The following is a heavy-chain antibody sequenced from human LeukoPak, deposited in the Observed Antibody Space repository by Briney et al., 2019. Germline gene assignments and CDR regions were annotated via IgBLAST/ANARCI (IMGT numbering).Heavy chain of an antibody. J-gene: IGHJ4*02. D-gene: IGHD6-13*01. CDR1: GGSFSGYY. Sequence: ASETLSLTCAVYGGSFSGYYWSWIRQPPGKGLEWIGEINHSGSTNYNPSLKSRVTISVDTSKNQFSLKLSSVTAADTAVYYCARRSSEGIAAAGYFDYWGQGTLVTVSS. CDR2: INHSGST. V-gene: IGHV4-34*01. CDR3: ARRSSEGIAAAGYFDY.